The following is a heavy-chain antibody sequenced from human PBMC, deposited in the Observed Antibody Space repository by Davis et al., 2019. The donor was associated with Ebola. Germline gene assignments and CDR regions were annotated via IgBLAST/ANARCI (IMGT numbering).Heavy chain of an antibody. D-gene: IGHD5-12*01. CDR1: GGTLNNFA. Sequence: ASVKVSCKASGGTLNNFAISWVRQAPGQGLEWMGMINPNDGRTIYAQKFQGRVTVTRDTSTTTVYMDLSSLRSEDTALYYCTTPGGQDSGYDVFDIWGQGTMVTVSS. V-gene: IGHV1-46*03. J-gene: IGHJ3*02. CDR3: TTPGGQDSGYDVFDI. CDR2: INPNDGRT.